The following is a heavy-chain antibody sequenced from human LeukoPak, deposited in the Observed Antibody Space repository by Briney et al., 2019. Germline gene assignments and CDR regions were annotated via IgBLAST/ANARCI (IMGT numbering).Heavy chain of an antibody. CDR2: FDPEDGET. J-gene: IGHJ3*02. D-gene: IGHD3-10*01. CDR3: ARTAKRFGEFKDAFDI. Sequence: ASVKVSCKVSGYTLTELSMHWVRQAPGKGLEWMGGFDPEDGETIYAQKFQGRVTMTEDTSTDTAYMELSSLRSEDTAVYYCARTAKRFGEFKDAFDIWGQGTMVTVSS. CDR1: GYTLTELS. V-gene: IGHV1-24*01.